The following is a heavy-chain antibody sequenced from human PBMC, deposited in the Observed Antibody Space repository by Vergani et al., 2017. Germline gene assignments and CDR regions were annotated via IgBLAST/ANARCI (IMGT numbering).Heavy chain of an antibody. CDR1: GFTFSSYG. Sequence: VQLLESGGGLVQPGRSLRLSCAASGFTFSSYGMHWVRQAPGKGLEWVAVISYDGSNKYYADSVKGRFTISRDNSKNTLYLQMNSLRAEDTAVYYCAKEEYSSSQFDYWGQG. D-gene: IGHD6-6*01. CDR3: AKEEYSSSQFDY. V-gene: IGHV3-30*18. J-gene: IGHJ4*03. CDR2: ISYDGSNK.